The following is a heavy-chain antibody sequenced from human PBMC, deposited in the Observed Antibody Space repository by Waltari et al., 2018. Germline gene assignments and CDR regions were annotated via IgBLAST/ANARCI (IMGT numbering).Heavy chain of an antibody. CDR2: LYYSGSI. J-gene: IGHJ3*02. CDR3: ARQQLRDAFDI. Sequence: QLQLQESGPGLVKPSETLSLTCTVSGGSISSSSYYWGWIRQPPGKGLEWIGSLYYSGSIYYNPSLKSRVTISVDTSKNQFSLKLSSVTAADTVVYYCARQQLRDAFDIWGQGTMVTVSS. D-gene: IGHD5-18*01. CDR1: GGSISSSSYY. V-gene: IGHV4-39*07.